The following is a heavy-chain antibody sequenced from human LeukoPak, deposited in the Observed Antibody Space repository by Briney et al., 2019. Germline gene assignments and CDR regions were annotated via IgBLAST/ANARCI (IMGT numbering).Heavy chain of an antibody. D-gene: IGHD2-2*02. Sequence: GGSLRLSCAAAGLTFSSYAMSWVRQAPGKGLEWVAGISGSGGSAYFADSVKGRFTISRDTSKNTLYLQMNSLRAEGTAVYYCAKDRGASCYNIFDYWGQGILVPVSS. J-gene: IGHJ4*02. V-gene: IGHV3-23*01. CDR2: ISGSGGSA. CDR3: AKDRGASCYNIFDY. CDR1: GLTFSSYA.